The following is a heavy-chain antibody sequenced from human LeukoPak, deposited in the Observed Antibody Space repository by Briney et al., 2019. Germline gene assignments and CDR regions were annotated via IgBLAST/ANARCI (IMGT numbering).Heavy chain of an antibody. CDR2: IYYTGTT. Sequence: SQTLSLTCTVSGGSISSYYWSWIRQSPGKALEWIGYIYYTGTTNYNPSLKSRVTILVDTSKNQFSLKLSSVTAADTAVYYCARDRYGGNSGEFDYWGQGTLVTVSS. CDR1: GGSISSYY. J-gene: IGHJ4*02. CDR3: ARDRYGGNSGEFDY. D-gene: IGHD4-23*01. V-gene: IGHV4-59*01.